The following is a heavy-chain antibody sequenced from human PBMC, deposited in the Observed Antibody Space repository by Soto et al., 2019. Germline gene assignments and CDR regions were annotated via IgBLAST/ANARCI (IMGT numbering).Heavy chain of an antibody. CDR1: GYAFIAHA. V-gene: IGHV3-23*01. Sequence: EVQLFESGGGSVQPGGSLRLSCAASGYAFIAHAMSWVRQAPGKGLEWVSALTSSGGITYYSDSVKGRFTISRDNSKNTLYLQMNSLRAEDTAVYYCARGIVAARAGNWFDPWGQGTLVTVSS. D-gene: IGHD6-6*01. CDR3: ARGIVAARAGNWFDP. CDR2: LTSSGGIT. J-gene: IGHJ5*02.